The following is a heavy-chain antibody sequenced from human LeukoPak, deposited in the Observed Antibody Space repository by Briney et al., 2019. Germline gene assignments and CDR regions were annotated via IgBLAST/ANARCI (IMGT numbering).Heavy chain of an antibody. CDR3: AITARIPEA. CDR1: GFTFSSYS. Sequence: PGRSLRLSCAASGFTFSSYSMNWVRQAPGKGLGSISYISGSGSDTNYADSVRGRFTISRDNAKNSLYLQMNSLTADDTAVYYCAITARIPEAWGQGTLVTVSS. J-gene: IGHJ4*02. D-gene: IGHD1-14*01. CDR2: ISGSGSDT. V-gene: IGHV3-21*05.